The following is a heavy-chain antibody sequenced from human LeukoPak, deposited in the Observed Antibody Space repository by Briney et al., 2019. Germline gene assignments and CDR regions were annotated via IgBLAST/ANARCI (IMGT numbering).Heavy chain of an antibody. CDR1: GYSFASYW. J-gene: IGHJ5*02. CDR3: ARLSSTSQPFDP. V-gene: IGHV5-51*01. D-gene: IGHD2-2*01. CDR2: IYPDDSDT. Sequence: GESLKISCKGSGYSFASYWIAWVRQMPGKGLEWMGIIYPDDSDTRYSPSFQGQVTISADKSISAAYLQWSGLKASDAAVYYCARLSSTSQPFDPWGQGTLVTVSS.